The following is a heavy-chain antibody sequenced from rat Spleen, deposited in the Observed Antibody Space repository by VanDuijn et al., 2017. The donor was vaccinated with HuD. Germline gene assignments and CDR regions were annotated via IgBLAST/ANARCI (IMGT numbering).Heavy chain of an antibody. J-gene: IGHJ3*01. CDR2: ISYDGSRT. CDR1: GFTFSDYY. CDR3: ATRKANWFIY. V-gene: IGHV5S10*01. Sequence: EVQLVESGGGLVQPGRSLKLSCAASGFTFSDYYMAWVRQAPKKGLEWVATISYDGSRTYYRDSVKGRFTISRDHAKSTLYLQMDSLRSEDTATYYCATRKANWFIYWGQGTLVTVSS.